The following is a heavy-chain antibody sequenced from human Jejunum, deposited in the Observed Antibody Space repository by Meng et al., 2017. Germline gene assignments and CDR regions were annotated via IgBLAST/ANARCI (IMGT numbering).Heavy chain of an antibody. CDR3: AKDYYSDYVYDY. V-gene: IGHV1-18*01. CDR2: ISGYNGDT. Sequence: QSQLVESGAEVKGPGASVKVSGKPSGYTFTSNGIGWVRQAPGQGLEWMGWISGYNGDTNYAQKFQGRVSMTTDTSTSTAYMELRSLISDDTAVYYCAKDYYSDYVYDYWGQGTLVTVSS. J-gene: IGHJ4*02. CDR1: GYTFTSNG. D-gene: IGHD4-11*01.